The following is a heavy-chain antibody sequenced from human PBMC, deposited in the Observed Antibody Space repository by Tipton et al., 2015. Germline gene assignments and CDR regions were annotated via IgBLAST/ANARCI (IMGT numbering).Heavy chain of an antibody. Sequence: TLSLTCTVSGVSISGTSYYWGWIRQPPGKGLEWIGSIYYSGDMYYNPSLKSRVAMSVDTSNNPFSLRLTSLTASDTAVYYCASLLLYGDYVHGLGYWGRGTLVTVSS. J-gene: IGHJ4*02. CDR3: ASLLLYGDYVHGLGY. D-gene: IGHD4-17*01. V-gene: IGHV4-39*02. CDR2: IYYSGDM. CDR1: GVSISGTSYY.